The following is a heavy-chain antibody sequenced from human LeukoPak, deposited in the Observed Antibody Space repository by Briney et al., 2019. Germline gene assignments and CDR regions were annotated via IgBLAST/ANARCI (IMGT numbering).Heavy chain of an antibody. CDR1: GYTFTSYA. D-gene: IGHD6-13*01. CDR3: ARPSSSWPGDAFDI. V-gene: IGHV7-4-1*02. Sequence: ASVKVSCKASGYTFTSYAMNWVRQAPGQGLEWMGWINTNTGNPTYAQGFTGRFVLSLDTSVSTSYLQISSLKAEDTAVFYCARPSSSWPGDAFDIWGQGTMVTVSS. CDR2: INTNTGNP. J-gene: IGHJ3*02.